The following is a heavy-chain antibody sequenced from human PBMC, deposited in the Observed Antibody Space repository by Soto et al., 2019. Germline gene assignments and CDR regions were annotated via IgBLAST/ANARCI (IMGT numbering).Heavy chain of an antibody. D-gene: IGHD5-12*01. CDR2: IYYSGST. CDR3: ARRKIVATVDYYYYYMDV. J-gene: IGHJ6*03. CDR1: GGSISSYY. V-gene: IGHV4-59*08. Sequence: SETLSLTCTVSGGSISSYYWSWIRQPPGKGLEWIGYIYYSGSTNYNPSLKSRVTIPVDTSKNQFSLKLSSVTAADTAVYYCARRKIVATVDYYYYYMDVWGKGTTVTVSS.